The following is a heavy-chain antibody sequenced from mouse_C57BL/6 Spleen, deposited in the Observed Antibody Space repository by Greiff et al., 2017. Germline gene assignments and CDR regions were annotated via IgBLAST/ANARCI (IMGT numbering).Heavy chain of an antibody. V-gene: IGHV5-17*01. D-gene: IGHD1-1*01. CDR2: ISSGSSTI. J-gene: IGHJ4*01. CDR1: GFTFSDYG. Sequence: EVQLQQSGGGLVKPGGSLKLSCAASGFTFSDYGMHWVRQAPEKGLEWVAYISSGSSTIYYADTVKGRFTISRDNAKNTLFLQMTSLRSEDTAMYYCARPGYGSSYDAMDYWGQGTSVTVSS. CDR3: ARPGYGSSYDAMDY.